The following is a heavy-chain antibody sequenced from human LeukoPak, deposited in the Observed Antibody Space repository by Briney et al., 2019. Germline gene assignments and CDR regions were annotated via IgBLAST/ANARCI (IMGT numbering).Heavy chain of an antibody. Sequence: PSETLSLTCTVSGFSISSGHYWGWVRQPPGAELEGIGSVYQSGATYYNPSLKSRVTTSVDISKNQFSLRLRPVTAADTAVYYCARIFIRNGYSSYFDCWGQGTLVTVSS. CDR1: GFSISSGHY. J-gene: IGHJ4*02. CDR2: VYQSGAT. CDR3: ARIFIRNGYSSYFDC. D-gene: IGHD5-18*01. V-gene: IGHV4-38-2*02.